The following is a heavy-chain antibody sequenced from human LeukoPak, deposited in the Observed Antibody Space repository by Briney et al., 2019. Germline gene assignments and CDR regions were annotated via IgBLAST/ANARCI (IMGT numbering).Heavy chain of an antibody. D-gene: IGHD6-19*01. CDR3: ARVFSSGWYKAFDI. CDR1: GFTFSSYW. Sequence: PGGSLRLSCAASGFTFSSYWMSWVRQAPGKGLEWVANIKQDGSEKYYVDSVKGRFTISRDNAKNSLYLQMNSLRAEDTAVYYCARVFSSGWYKAFDIWGQGTMVTVSS. CDR2: IKQDGSEK. J-gene: IGHJ3*02. V-gene: IGHV3-7*01.